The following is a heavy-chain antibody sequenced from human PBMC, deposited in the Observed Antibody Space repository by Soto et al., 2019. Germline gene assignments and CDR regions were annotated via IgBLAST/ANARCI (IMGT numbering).Heavy chain of an antibody. CDR3: TYGSGSYFAFDI. V-gene: IGHV1-2*04. CDR1: GYTFTGYY. J-gene: IGHJ3*02. CDR2: INPNSGGT. D-gene: IGHD3-10*01. Sequence: ASVKVSCKASGYTFTGYYMHWVRQAPGQGLEWMGWINPNSGGTNYAQKFQGWVTMPRDTSISTAYMELSRLRSDDTAVYYCTYGSGSYFAFDIWGQGTMVTVSS.